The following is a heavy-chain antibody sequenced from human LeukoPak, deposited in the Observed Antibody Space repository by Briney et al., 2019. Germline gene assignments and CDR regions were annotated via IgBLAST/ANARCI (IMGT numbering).Heavy chain of an antibody. CDR2: ISAYNDNT. CDR1: GYTFTSYG. V-gene: IGHV1-18*01. CDR3: ARAATERKYYDFWSGYSYYFDY. Sequence: ASVKVSCKASGYTFTSYGISWVRQAPGQGLEWMGWISAYNDNTNYAQKLQGRVTMTTDTSTSTAYMELRSLRSDDTAVYYCARAATERKYYDFWSGYSYYFDYWGQGTLVTVSS. J-gene: IGHJ4*02. D-gene: IGHD3-3*01.